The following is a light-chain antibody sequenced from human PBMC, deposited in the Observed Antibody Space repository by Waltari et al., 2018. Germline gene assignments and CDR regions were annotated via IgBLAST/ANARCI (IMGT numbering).Light chain of an antibody. V-gene: IGLV2-14*01. CDR3: SSYTSSSTWV. Sequence: QPAAVSGSPGQSITISCTGTSSDVGGYNYVSWYQQHPGKAPKFMIYDVSKRPSGVSNRFSGSKSGNTASLTISGLQAEDEADYYCSSYTSSSTWVFGGG. J-gene: IGLJ3*02. CDR2: DVS. CDR1: SSDVGGYNY.